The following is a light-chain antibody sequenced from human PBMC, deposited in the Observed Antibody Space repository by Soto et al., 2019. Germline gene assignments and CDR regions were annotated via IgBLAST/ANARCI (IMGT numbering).Light chain of an antibody. Sequence: VLTQPPSVSGAPGQRVTISCTGSSSNIGAGYDVHWYQQLPGTAPKLLIYHNSDRPSGVPDRFSGSKSGTSASLAITGLQAEDESDYYCQSYDSGLSAFYVFGTGTKVTVL. CDR1: SSNIGAGYD. J-gene: IGLJ1*01. V-gene: IGLV1-40*01. CDR3: QSYDSGLSAFYV. CDR2: HNS.